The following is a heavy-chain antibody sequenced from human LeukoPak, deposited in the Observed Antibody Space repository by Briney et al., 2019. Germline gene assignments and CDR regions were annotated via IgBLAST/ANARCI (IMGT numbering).Heavy chain of an antibody. Sequence: PGGSLRLSCTASGFIFSSYWMAWVRQAPGKGLEWVANIKQDGSEKYYVDSVKGRFTISRDNTKNSLYLQMNSLRAEDTAVYYCARDGIVGVTCFDYWGQGTLVTVSS. V-gene: IGHV3-7*01. J-gene: IGHJ4*02. CDR1: GFIFSSYW. D-gene: IGHD1-26*01. CDR2: IKQDGSEK. CDR3: ARDGIVGVTCFDY.